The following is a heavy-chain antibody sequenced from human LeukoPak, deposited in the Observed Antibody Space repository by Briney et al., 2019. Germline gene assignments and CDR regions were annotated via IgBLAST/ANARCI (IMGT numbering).Heavy chain of an antibody. CDR1: GFTFSTYS. CDR3: ARTHDYGDYPDY. Sequence: PGGSLRLSCAASGFTFSTYSMNWVRQAPGKGLEWVSYISTSSSTIYYADSVKGRFTISRDNAKKSLYLQMSSLRGEDTAVYYCARTHDYGDYPDYWGQGTLVTVSS. CDR2: ISTSSSTI. D-gene: IGHD4-17*01. V-gene: IGHV3-48*01. J-gene: IGHJ4*02.